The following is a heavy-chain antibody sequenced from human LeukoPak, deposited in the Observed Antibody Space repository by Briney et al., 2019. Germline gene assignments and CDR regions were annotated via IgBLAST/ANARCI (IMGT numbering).Heavy chain of an antibody. D-gene: IGHD6-19*01. CDR3: ALYSSGWNFDY. V-gene: IGHV1-18*01. J-gene: IGHJ4*02. CDR1: GYTFTSYS. CDR2: ISAYNGNT. Sequence: ASVKVSCKASGYTFTSYSITWVRQAPGQGLEWMGWISAYNGNTNYAQKLQGRVTMTTDTSTSTAYMELRSLRSDDTAVYYCALYSSGWNFDYWGQGTPVTVSS.